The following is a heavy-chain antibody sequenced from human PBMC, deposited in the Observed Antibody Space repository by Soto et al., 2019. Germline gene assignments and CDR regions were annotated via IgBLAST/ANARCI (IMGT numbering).Heavy chain of an antibody. CDR3: AREEYVSSWPPLDY. Sequence: PGGSLRLSCAASGFSFTTNWMHWVRQPPGKGLVWVSRLHSDGITTNYADSVKGRFTISRDDAKNTLYLQMSGLRADDTAVYYCAREEYVSSWPPLDYWGQGTLVTVSS. CDR1: GFSFTTNW. CDR2: LHSDGITT. V-gene: IGHV3-74*01. J-gene: IGHJ4*02. D-gene: IGHD6-6*01.